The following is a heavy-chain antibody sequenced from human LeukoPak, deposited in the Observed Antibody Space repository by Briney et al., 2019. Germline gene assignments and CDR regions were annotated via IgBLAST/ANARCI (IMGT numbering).Heavy chain of an antibody. J-gene: IGHJ3*02. CDR2: LSENGGAYP. CDR1: GFTFSNYA. V-gene: IGHV3-23*01. CDR3: ARKRNGSFEI. Sequence: GGSLRLSCAASGFTFSNYAMTWFRQAPGKGREWVSDLSENGGAYPSYVCAVKGRITISRDNYNTTLYLQMNRLRAEDTAVYYYARKRNGSFEISGQGAMVTASS. D-gene: IGHD5-24*01.